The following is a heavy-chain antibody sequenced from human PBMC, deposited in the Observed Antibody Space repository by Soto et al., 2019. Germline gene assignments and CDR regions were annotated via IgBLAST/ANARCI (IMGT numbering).Heavy chain of an antibody. V-gene: IGHV4-31*03. CDR2: IYYSGST. D-gene: IGHD6-19*01. Sequence: SETLSLTCTVSGGSISSGGYYWSWIRQHPGKGLEWIGYIYYSGSTYYNPSLKSRVTISVDTSKNQFSLKLSSVTAADTAVYYCARGRVMAGYKRMSPYFDYWGQGTLVTVSS. CDR3: ARGRVMAGYKRMSPYFDY. J-gene: IGHJ4*02. CDR1: GGSISSGGYY.